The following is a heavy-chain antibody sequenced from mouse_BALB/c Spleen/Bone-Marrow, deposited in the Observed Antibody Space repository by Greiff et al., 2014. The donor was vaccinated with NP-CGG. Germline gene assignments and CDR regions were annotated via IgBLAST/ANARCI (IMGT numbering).Heavy chain of an antibody. V-gene: IGHV1-4*02. D-gene: IGHD2-1*01. CDR1: GYTFTSYT. CDR3: ARLNYGNPFAY. CDR2: INPSSGYT. J-gene: IGHJ3*01. Sequence: QVQLKESAAELARPGASVKMSCKASGYTFTSYTMHWVKQRPGQGLEWIGYINPSSGYTDYNRKFNDKTTLTADKSSSTAYMQLSSLTSEDSAVYYCARLNYGNPFAYWGQGTLVTVSA.